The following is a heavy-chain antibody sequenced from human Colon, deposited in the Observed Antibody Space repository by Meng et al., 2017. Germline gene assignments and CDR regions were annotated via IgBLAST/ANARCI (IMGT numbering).Heavy chain of an antibody. J-gene: IGHJ3*02. D-gene: IGHD3-10*01. CDR1: GFTFDDYA. CDR2: IYSGGST. Sequence: GGSLRLSCAASGFTFDDYAMHWVRQAPGKGLEWVSVIYSGGSTYYADSVKGRFTISRDNSKNTLYLQMNSLRAEDTAVYYCAKVVPRGELSPLDAFDIWGQGTRVTVSS. CDR3: AKVVPRGELSPLDAFDI. V-gene: IGHV3-23*03.